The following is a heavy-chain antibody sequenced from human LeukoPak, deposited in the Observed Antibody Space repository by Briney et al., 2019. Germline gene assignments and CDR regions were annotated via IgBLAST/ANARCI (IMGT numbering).Heavy chain of an antibody. V-gene: IGHV1-69*04. J-gene: IGHJ4*02. D-gene: IGHD3-22*01. CDR2: IIPILGIA. Sequence: EASVTVSCKASGGTFSSYAISWVRQAPGQGLEWMGRIIPILGIANYAQKFQGRVTITADKSTSTAYMELGSLRSEDTAVYYCAREGRRGYYDSSGYLGDYWGQGTLVTVSS. CDR1: GGTFSSYA. CDR3: AREGRRGYYDSSGYLGDY.